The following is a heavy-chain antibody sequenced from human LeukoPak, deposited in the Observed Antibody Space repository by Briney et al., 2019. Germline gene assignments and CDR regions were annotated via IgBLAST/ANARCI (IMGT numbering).Heavy chain of an antibody. Sequence: PGRSLRLSCAASGFSFDDYAMHWVRQAPGKGLEWVSAISWNGNSIVYADSVKGRFTIARDNAKNSLYLQMNSLRAEDTALYYCAKDLFRGHQYYFDYWGQGTLVTVSS. D-gene: IGHD2-2*01. J-gene: IGHJ4*02. CDR3: AKDLFRGHQYYFDY. CDR1: GFSFDDYA. CDR2: ISWNGNSI. V-gene: IGHV3-9*01.